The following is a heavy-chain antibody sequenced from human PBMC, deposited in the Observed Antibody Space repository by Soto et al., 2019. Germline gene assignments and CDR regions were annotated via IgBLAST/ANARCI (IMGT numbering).Heavy chain of an antibody. CDR2: IHYSGST. Sequence: QVQLQESGPGLVKPSQTLSLTCTVSGGSISSGDYYWSWIRQPPGKGLEWIGYIHYSGSTYYTPSLKSLLTISVDTSKDQFSLKVTSVTAADTAVYYCARKTTVTTSGSDAFDIWGQGTMVTVSS. J-gene: IGHJ3*02. D-gene: IGHD4-17*01. CDR1: GGSISSGDYY. CDR3: ARKTTVTTSGSDAFDI. V-gene: IGHV4-30-4*01.